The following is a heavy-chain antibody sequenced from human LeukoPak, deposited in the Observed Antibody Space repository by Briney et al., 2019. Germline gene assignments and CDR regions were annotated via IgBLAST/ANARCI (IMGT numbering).Heavy chain of an antibody. CDR2: VRSDGSDK. CDR1: GFIFSTYG. Sequence: GGSLRLSCAASGFIFSTYGMHWVRQAPGKGLEWVAFVRSDGSDKSYAGSVMGRFTISRDNSKNTLYLQMNTLRAEDTAVYSCRKHDSSSDYWGQRTLVTVSS. J-gene: IGHJ4*02. V-gene: IGHV3-30*02. D-gene: IGHD3-22*01. CDR3: RKHDSSSDY.